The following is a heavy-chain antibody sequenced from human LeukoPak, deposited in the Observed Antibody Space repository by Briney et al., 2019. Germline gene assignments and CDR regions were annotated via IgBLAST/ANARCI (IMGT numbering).Heavy chain of an antibody. V-gene: IGHV1-18*01. CDR2: ISVYNGNT. D-gene: IGHD3-10*01. Sequence: ASVKVSCKASGYTFASYGISWVRQAPGQGLEWLGWISVYNGNTIYAQKLQGRVTMTTDTSTSTAYMDLRILRSDDTAVYYCARVISFSGSAVSGGAYWGQGTLVTVSS. CDR1: GYTFASYG. J-gene: IGHJ4*02. CDR3: ARVISFSGSAVSGGAY.